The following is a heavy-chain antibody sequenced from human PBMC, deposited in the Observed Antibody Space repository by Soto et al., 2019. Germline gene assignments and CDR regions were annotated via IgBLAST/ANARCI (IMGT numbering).Heavy chain of an antibody. J-gene: IGHJ4*02. V-gene: IGHV3-30*18. D-gene: IGHD3-10*01. Sequence: PGGSLRLSCAASGFTFSSYGMHWVRQAPGKGLEWVAVISYDGSNKYYADSVKGRFTISRDNSKNTLYLQMNSLRAEDTAVYYCAKDRLLWFGESPPYYWGQGTLVTVSS. CDR2: ISYDGSNK. CDR1: GFTFSSYG. CDR3: AKDRLLWFGESPPYY.